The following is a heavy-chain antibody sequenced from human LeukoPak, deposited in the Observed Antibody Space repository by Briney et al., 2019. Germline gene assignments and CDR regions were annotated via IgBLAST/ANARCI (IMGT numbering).Heavy chain of an antibody. J-gene: IGHJ4*02. CDR3: ASRSGGDYPYFDY. D-gene: IGHD4-17*01. CDR2: ISYDGSNK. CDR1: GFTFSSYA. Sequence: PGRSLRLSCAASGFTFSSYAMHWVRQAPGKGLEWVAVISYDGSNKYYADSVKGRFTISRDNSKNTLYLQMNSLRVEDTALYYCASRSGGDYPYFDYWSQGTLVTVSS. V-gene: IGHV3-30*14.